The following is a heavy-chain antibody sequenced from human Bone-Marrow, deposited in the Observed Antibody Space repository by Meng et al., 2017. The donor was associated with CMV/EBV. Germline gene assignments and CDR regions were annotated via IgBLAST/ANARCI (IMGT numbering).Heavy chain of an antibody. CDR3: ARGRRDCSSTSCFYYFDY. Sequence: SVKVSCKASGGTFSSYTISWVRQAPGQGLEWMGRIIPILGIANYAQKFQGRVTITADKSTSTAYMELSSLRSEDTAVYYCARGRRDCSSTSCFYYFDYWGQGTLVTVSS. CDR1: GGTFSSYT. D-gene: IGHD2-2*01. CDR2: IIPILGIA. J-gene: IGHJ4*02. V-gene: IGHV1-69*02.